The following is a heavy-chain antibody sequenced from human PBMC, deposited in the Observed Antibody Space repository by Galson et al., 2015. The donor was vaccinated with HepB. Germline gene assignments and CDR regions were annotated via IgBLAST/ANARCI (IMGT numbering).Heavy chain of an antibody. D-gene: IGHD6-19*01. CDR3: AKDPGYSSGWYDY. CDR2: ISGSGGST. Sequence: SLRLSCAASGFTFSSYAMSWVRQAPGKGLEWVSAISGSGGSTYYADSVKGRFTISRDNSKNTLYLQMNSLRAEDTAVYYCAKDPGYSSGWYDYWGQGTLVTVSS. J-gene: IGHJ4*02. CDR1: GFTFSSYA. V-gene: IGHV3-23*01.